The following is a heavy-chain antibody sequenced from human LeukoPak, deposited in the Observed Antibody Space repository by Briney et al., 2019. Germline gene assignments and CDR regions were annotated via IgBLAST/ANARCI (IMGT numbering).Heavy chain of an antibody. J-gene: IGHJ4*02. CDR2: IRYYGSNK. CDR1: GFTFSSYG. V-gene: IGHV3-30*02. Sequence: GGSLRLSCAASGFTFSSYGMHWVRQAPGKGLEWVAFIRYYGSNKYYADPVKGRFTISRDNSKNTLYLQMNSLRAEDTAVYYCAKDSLKYSSGWYGGWFDYWGQGTLVTVSS. CDR3: AKDSLKYSSGWYGGWFDY. D-gene: IGHD6-19*01.